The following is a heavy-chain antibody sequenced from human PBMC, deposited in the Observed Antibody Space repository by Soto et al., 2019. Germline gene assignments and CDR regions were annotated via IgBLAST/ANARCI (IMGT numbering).Heavy chain of an antibody. CDR1: GYTFTSYG. Sequence: ASVKVSCKASGYTFTSYGISWVRQAPGQGLEWMGWISAYNGNTNYAQKLQGRVTMTTDTSTSTAYMELRSLRSDDTAVYYCARGGGVYCISTSCHYGMDVWGQGTTVTVSS. J-gene: IGHJ6*02. CDR3: ARGGGVYCISTSCHYGMDV. V-gene: IGHV1-18*01. D-gene: IGHD2-2*01. CDR2: ISAYNGNT.